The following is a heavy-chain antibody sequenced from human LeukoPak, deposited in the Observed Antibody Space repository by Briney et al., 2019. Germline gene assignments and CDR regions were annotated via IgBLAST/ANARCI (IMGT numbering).Heavy chain of an antibody. V-gene: IGHV1-69*06. CDR1: GGTFSSYA. D-gene: IGHD2-8*01. Sequence: GASVKVSCKASGGTFSSYAISWVRQAPGQGLEWMGGIIPIFGTANYAQKFQGRVTITADKSTSTAYMELSSLRSEDTAVYYCARDRLAARLGYCTNGVCKDYGLVYWGQGTLVTVSS. CDR2: IIPIFGTA. J-gene: IGHJ4*02. CDR3: ARDRLAARLGYCTNGVCKDYGLVY.